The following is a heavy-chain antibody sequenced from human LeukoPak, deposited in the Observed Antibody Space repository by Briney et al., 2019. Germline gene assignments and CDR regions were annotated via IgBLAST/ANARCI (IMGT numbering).Heavy chain of an antibody. D-gene: IGHD4-17*01. CDR2: IWYDGSNK. CDR1: GFTFSSYG. CDR3: ARDPDYRDERSFDY. V-gene: IGHV3-33*01. J-gene: IGHJ4*02. Sequence: GRSLRLSCAASGFTFSSYGRHWVRQAPGKGLEWVAVIWYDGSNKYYADSVKGRFTISRDNSKNTLYLQMNSLRAEDTAVYYCARDPDYRDERSFDYWGQGTLVTVSS.